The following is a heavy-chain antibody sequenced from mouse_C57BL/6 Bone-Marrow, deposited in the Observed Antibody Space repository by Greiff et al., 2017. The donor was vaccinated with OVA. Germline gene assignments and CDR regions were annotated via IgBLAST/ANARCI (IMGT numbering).Heavy chain of an antibody. Sequence: QVQLKQSGPELVKPGASVKISCKASGFAFSSSWMNWVKQRPGKGLEWIGRIYPGDGDPNYNGKFQGRDTLTADKSSSTAYLQLSSLTSEDSAVYFCASDRECYDYANFDYWGQGTTLTVSS. V-gene: IGHV1-82*01. CDR1: GFAFSSSW. J-gene: IGHJ2*01. CDR2: IYPGDGDP. D-gene: IGHD2-4*01. CDR3: ASDRECYDYANFDY.